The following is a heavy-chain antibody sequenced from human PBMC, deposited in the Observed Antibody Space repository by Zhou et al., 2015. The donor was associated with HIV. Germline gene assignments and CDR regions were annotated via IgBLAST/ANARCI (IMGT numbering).Heavy chain of an antibody. D-gene: IGHD3-16*02. CDR2: ISSDGTET. Sequence: QVHLLESGGGAVQPGKSLRLSCTTSNFTFRSYGMYWVRQAPGKGLQWVTVISSDGTETYYADAFKGRFTISRDKSKNTVYLQMNSLRAEDTATYYCAKDPGPGMVTFGGLIGPYFFDNWGQGTLVTVSS. CDR3: AKDPGPGMVTFGGLIGPYFFDN. J-gene: IGHJ4*02. CDR1: NFTFRSYG. V-gene: IGHV3-30*06.